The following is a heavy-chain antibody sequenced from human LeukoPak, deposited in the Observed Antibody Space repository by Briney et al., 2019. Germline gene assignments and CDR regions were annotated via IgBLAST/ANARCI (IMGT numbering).Heavy chain of an antibody. Sequence: SETLSLTCAVYGASFSGYYWAWLRQPPGKGLEWIGEINHTGSTTYNPSLKSRVTMSVDTSKNRFSLKLNSVTAADTAVYYCARGRLRFLEMDVWGKGTMVTVSS. D-gene: IGHD3-3*01. V-gene: IGHV4-34*01. CDR2: INHTGST. CDR3: ARGRLRFLEMDV. CDR1: GASFSGYY. J-gene: IGHJ6*04.